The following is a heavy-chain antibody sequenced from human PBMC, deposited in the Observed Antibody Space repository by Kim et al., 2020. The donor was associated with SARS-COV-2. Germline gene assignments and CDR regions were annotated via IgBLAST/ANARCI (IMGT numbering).Heavy chain of an antibody. J-gene: IGHJ3*01. CDR1: GYIFTSYA. V-gene: IGHV7-4-1*01. Sequence: ASVKVSCKCSGYIFTSYAVNWVRQAPGQGLEWMGWINTNNGNPTYAQGFTGRFVFSSDTSVTTAYLEIGSLKAADTAVYYCAVASAKFVDAFDVWGQGTM. CDR2: INTNNGNP. CDR3: AVASAKFVDAFDV. D-gene: IGHD6-19*01.